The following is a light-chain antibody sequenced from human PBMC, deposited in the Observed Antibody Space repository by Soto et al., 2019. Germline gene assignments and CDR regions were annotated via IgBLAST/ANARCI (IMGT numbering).Light chain of an antibody. CDR2: AES. CDR1: QGINIY. J-gene: IGKJ4*01. V-gene: IGKV1-9*01. CDR3: QKLNSYPLT. Sequence: IQFTQSPSSLSASVGDRVTLTCRASQGINIYLAWYQQKTGKAPKLLIYAESGLQSGVPSRLSGSGSGTDFTLTISSLQPEDFATYYCQKLNSYPLTCGGGTKVDIK.